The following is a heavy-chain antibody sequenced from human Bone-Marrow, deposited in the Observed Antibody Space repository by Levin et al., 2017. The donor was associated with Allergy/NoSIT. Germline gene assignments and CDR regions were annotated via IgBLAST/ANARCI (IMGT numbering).Heavy chain of an antibody. D-gene: IGHD3-10*01. CDR2: IYYSGST. J-gene: IGHJ3*02. V-gene: IGHV4-39*01. CDR1: GGSISSSSYY. CDR3: ARHEGLWFGELSPGGAFDI. Sequence: ASETLSLTCTVSGGSISSSSYYWGWIRQPPGKGLEWIGSIYYSGSTYYNPSLKSRVTISVDTSKNQFSLKLSSVTAADTAVYYCARHEGLWFGELSPGGAFDIWGQGTMVTVSS.